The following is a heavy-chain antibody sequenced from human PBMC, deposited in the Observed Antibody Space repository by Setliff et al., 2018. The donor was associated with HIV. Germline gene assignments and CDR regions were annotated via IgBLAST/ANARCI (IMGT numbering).Heavy chain of an antibody. CDR1: GYTFTNYD. V-gene: IGHV1-8*02. D-gene: IGHD3-22*01. CDR2: MNPNSGNT. Sequence: ASVKVSCKASGYTFTNYDINWVRQATGQGLEWMGRMNPNSGNTGYAQKFQGRVTMTRNTSISTAYMELSSLRSEDTAVYYCARGRRPITMIVVVTLDPWGQGTLVTVSS. J-gene: IGHJ5*02. CDR3: ARGRRPITMIVVVTLDP.